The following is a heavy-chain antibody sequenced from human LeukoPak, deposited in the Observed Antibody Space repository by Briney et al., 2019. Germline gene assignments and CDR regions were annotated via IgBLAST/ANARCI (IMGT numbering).Heavy chain of an antibody. J-gene: IGHJ4*02. CDR3: ATPLWFGDPTGY. D-gene: IGHD3-10*01. Sequence: GGSLRLSCAASGFTFNNAWMSWVRQAPGKGLEWLGLIKSKTDGGTTDYAAPVKGRFTISRDDSKNTLYLQMNSLKTEDTAVYYCATPLWFGDPTGYWGQGTLVTVSS. CDR1: GFTFNNAW. V-gene: IGHV3-15*01. CDR2: IKSKTDGGTT.